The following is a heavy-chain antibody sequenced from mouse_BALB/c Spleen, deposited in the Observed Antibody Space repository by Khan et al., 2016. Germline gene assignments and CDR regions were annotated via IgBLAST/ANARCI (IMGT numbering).Heavy chain of an antibody. Sequence: QVQLQQPGAELARPGASVKMSCKASGYTFTIYTMHWVKQRPGQGLEWIGYINPSSGYTNYNQKFKDKATLSADKSSSTAYMQLSSLTSVDSAVYDCERSRRMGGNYLFDDWGQGTTLTVSS. J-gene: IGHJ2*01. CDR1: GYTFTIYT. D-gene: IGHD2-1*01. CDR2: INPSSGYT. V-gene: IGHV1-4*01. CDR3: ERSRRMGGNYLFDD.